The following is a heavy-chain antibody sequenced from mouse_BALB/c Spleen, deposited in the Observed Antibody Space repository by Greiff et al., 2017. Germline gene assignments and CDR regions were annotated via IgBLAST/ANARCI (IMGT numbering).Heavy chain of an antibody. CDR3: ARVSYDYAMDY. CDR1: GFTFSSFG. J-gene: IGHJ4*01. D-gene: IGHD1-1*01. V-gene: IGHV5-17*02. Sequence: EVQGVESGGGLVQPGGSRKLSCAASGFTFSSFGMHWVRQAPEKGLEWVAYISSGSSTIYYADTVKGRFTISRDNPKNTLFLQMTSLRSEDTAMYYCARVSYDYAMDYWGQGTSVTVSS. CDR2: ISSGSSTI.